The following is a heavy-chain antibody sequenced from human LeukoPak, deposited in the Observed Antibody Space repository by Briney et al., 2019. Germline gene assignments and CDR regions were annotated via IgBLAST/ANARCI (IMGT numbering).Heavy chain of an antibody. CDR1: GFTFSSYG. J-gene: IGHJ4*02. CDR2: IWYDGSNK. CDR3: AKDQFRGRGTNFDY. V-gene: IGHV3-33*06. D-gene: IGHD2-21*01. Sequence: GGSLRLSCAASGFTFSSYGMHWVRQAPGKGLEWVAVIWYDGSNKYYADSVKGRFTISRDNSKNTLYLQMNSLRAEDTAVYYCAKDQFRGRGTNFDYWGQGTLVTVSS.